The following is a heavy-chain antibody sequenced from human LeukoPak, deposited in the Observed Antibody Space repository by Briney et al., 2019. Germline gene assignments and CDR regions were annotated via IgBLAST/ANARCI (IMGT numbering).Heavy chain of an antibody. CDR2: IWYDGSNK. V-gene: IGHV3-33*01. CDR1: GFTFSSYG. Sequence: GSLRLSCAASGFTFSSYGMHWVRQAPGKGLEWVAVIWYDGSNKYYADSVKGRFTISRDNSKNTLYLQMNSLRAEDTAVYYCARGPAWFGELGYGMDVWGQGTTVTVSS. J-gene: IGHJ6*02. CDR3: ARGPAWFGELGYGMDV. D-gene: IGHD3-10*01.